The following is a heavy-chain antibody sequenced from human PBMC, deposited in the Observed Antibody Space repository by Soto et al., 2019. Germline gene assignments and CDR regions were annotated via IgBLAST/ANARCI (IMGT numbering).Heavy chain of an antibody. D-gene: IGHD3-10*01. J-gene: IGHJ4*02. V-gene: IGHV1-18*01. CDR2: ISAYNGNT. CDR1: GYTFTSYG. CDR3: ARDEPLYYYGSGSHVVHFDY. Sequence: GASVKVSCKASGYTFTSYGISWVRQAPGQGLEWMGWISAYNGNTNYAQKLQGRVTMTTDTSTSTAYMELRSLRSDDTAVYYCARDEPLYYYGSGSHVVHFDYWGQGTLVTVS.